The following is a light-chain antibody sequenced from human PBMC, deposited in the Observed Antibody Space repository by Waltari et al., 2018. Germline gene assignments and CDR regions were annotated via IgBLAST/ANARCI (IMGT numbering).Light chain of an antibody. J-gene: IGKJ1*01. CDR1: QSVGRS. CDR2: GAS. Sequence: LSCRASQSVGRSLAWYQQKPGQAPRLLIYGASSRATGIPDRFSGSGSGTDFSLTISRLEPDFAVYYCQHYVRLPATFGQGTKVEIK. CDR3: QHYVRLPAT. V-gene: IGKV3-20*01.